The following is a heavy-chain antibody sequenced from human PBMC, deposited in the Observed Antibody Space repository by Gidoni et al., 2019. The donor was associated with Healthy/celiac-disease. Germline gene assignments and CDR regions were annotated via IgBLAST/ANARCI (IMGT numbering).Heavy chain of an antibody. Sequence: EVQLVESGGGLVQPGRSLRLFGSASGFTFYHYALNWVRQGPGKGLEWVSGISGNSGSIGYADSVKGRFTISRDNAKNSLYLQMNSLRAEDTALYYCAKDQSDLEREGSFDYWGQGTLVTVSS. CDR3: AKDQSDLEREGSFDY. CDR1: GFTFYHYA. CDR2: ISGNSGSI. D-gene: IGHD1-26*01. J-gene: IGHJ4*02. V-gene: IGHV3-9*01.